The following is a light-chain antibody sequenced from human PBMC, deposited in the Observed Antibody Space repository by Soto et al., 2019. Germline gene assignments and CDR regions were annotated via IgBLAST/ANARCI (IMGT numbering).Light chain of an antibody. Sequence: QSVLTQPPSASGTPGQRVTISCSGSSSNIGSNTANWYQQLPGTAPKIVIYRNDQRPSGVPDRFSGSKSGTSASLAISGLQSDDEADYYCAAWDDSLNGVVFGGGTQLTVL. CDR3: AAWDDSLNGVV. J-gene: IGLJ3*02. CDR2: RND. V-gene: IGLV1-44*01. CDR1: SSNIGSNT.